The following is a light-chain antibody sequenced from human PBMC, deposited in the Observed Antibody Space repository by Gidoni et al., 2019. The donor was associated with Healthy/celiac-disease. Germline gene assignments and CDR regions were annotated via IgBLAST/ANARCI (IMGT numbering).Light chain of an antibody. CDR2: DAS. J-gene: IGKJ5*01. CDR1: QSVSSY. CDR3: QQRSNWTPSIT. V-gene: IGKV3-11*01. Sequence: EIVLTHSPATLSLSPGDRATLSCRASQSVSSYLAWYQQKPGQYPRLLIYDASNRATGIPARFSGSGSGTDVTLTISSLEPEDFAVYYCQQRSNWTPSITFGQGTRLEIK.